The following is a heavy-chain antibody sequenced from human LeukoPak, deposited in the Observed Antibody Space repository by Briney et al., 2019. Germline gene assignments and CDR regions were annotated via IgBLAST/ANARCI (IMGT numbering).Heavy chain of an antibody. V-gene: IGHV3-23*01. D-gene: IGHD1-1*01. CDR1: GFTFTNYG. CDR3: ARYDARCGMDV. CDR2: INSYSGTI. J-gene: IGHJ6*02. Sequence: GESLRLSCAAAGFTFTNYGMSWVRQAPGKGLEWVSSINSYSGTIYYADSVKGRFAISRDKSRNTLYLQMTTLRAEDTAVYYCARYDARCGMDVWGQGTTVTVSS.